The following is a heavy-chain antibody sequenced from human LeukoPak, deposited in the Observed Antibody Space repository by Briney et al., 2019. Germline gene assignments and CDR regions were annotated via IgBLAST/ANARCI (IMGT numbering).Heavy chain of an antibody. CDR3: AREVLGYCSGGSCLWFDP. D-gene: IGHD2-15*01. CDR1: GGTFRSYA. Sequence: ASVKVSCKASGGTFRSYAISWVRQAPGQGLEWMGGIIPIFGTANYAQKFQGRVTITTDESTSTAYMELSSLRSEDTAVYYCAREVLGYCSGGSCLWFDPWGQGTLVTVSS. CDR2: IIPIFGTA. V-gene: IGHV1-69*05. J-gene: IGHJ5*02.